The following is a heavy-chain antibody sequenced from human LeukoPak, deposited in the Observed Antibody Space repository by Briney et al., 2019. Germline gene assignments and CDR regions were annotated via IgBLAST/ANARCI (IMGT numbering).Heavy chain of an antibody. CDR3: ARGFPPRRNYDGSGYYSYYFDH. D-gene: IGHD3-22*01. Sequence: ASVKVSCKASGHSFTNYGISWVRQAPGQGLEWMGWISAYNGYTHFAQKFQGRVTMTTDTSTSTAYMELRSLRSDDTAVYYCARGFPPRRNYDGSGYYSYYFDHWGQGTLVTVSS. CDR1: GHSFTNYG. CDR2: ISAYNGYT. V-gene: IGHV1-18*01. J-gene: IGHJ4*02.